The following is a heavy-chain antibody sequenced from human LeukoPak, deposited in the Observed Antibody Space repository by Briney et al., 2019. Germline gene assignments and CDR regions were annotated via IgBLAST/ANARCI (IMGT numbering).Heavy chain of an antibody. D-gene: IGHD1-26*01. Sequence: GGSLRLSCAASGFIFSSYWMHWVRHAPGKGLAWVSRINTDGSSTSYADSVKGRFTISRDNAKNTLYLQINSLRAGDTVVYYWAKAHSGSYESPLDYWGQGTLVTVSS. CDR2: INTDGSST. CDR1: GFIFSSYW. CDR3: AKAHSGSYESPLDY. J-gene: IGHJ4*02. V-gene: IGHV3-74*01.